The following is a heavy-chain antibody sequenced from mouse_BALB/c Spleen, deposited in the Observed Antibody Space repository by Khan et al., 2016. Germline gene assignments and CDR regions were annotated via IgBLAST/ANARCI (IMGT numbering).Heavy chain of an antibody. CDR3: ARDGYYPYAMDY. J-gene: IGHJ4*01. CDR1: GFTFTDYY. CDR2: IRNKANGYTT. D-gene: IGHD2-3*01. Sequence: EVELVESGGDLVPPGGSLRLSCATSGFTFTDYYMSWVRQPPGKALEWLGFIRNKANGYTTEYSASVKGRLTISRDNSQSILYLQMNTLRDEDSATYYCARDGYYPYAMDYWGQGTSVTVSS. V-gene: IGHV7-3*02.